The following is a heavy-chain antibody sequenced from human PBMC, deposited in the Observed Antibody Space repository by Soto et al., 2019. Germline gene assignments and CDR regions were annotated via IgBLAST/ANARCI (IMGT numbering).Heavy chain of an antibody. V-gene: IGHV1-69*05. CDR1: GGSFRNYG. CDR3: ARARDYDLLTAREYALDV. Sequence: QVQLVQSGAEVKKPGSSVRVSCKVSGGSFRNYGITWVRRAPGQGLEWMGGIMPIFGTANYAQKFQGRVTITSDELTSTASLELSGLRSDDTAVCFCARARDYDLLTAREYALDVWGQGTTVTVS. CDR2: IMPIFGTA. D-gene: IGHD3-9*01. J-gene: IGHJ6*02.